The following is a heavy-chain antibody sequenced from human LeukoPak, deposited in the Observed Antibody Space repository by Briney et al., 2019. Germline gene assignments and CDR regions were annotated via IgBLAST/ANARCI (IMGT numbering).Heavy chain of an antibody. J-gene: IGHJ5*02. CDR3: TRDRGTYNWLDP. CDR2: IDGPADSYYT. Sequence: GGSLRLSCAASGFTLSDSAIRWVRQASGKGLEWVGLIDGPADSYYTAYCASVGGRFTINRDDTKNTPYLQLESLETEATDLFYCTRDRGTYNWLDPWGHGAPVTASS. D-gene: IGHD1-26*01. CDR1: GFTLSDSA. V-gene: IGHV3-73*01.